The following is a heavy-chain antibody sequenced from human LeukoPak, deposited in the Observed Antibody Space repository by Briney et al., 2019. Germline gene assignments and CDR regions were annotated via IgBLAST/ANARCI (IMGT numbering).Heavy chain of an antibody. CDR1: GFTFSSYG. Sequence: GGSLRLSCAASGFTFSSYGMHWVRQAPGRGLEWVAVIWYDGSNKYYADSVKGRFTISRDNSKNTLYLQMNSLRAEDTAVYYCARESDSSGFGAFDIWGQGTMVTVSS. V-gene: IGHV3-33*01. CDR2: IWYDGSNK. D-gene: IGHD3-22*01. J-gene: IGHJ3*02. CDR3: ARESDSSGFGAFDI.